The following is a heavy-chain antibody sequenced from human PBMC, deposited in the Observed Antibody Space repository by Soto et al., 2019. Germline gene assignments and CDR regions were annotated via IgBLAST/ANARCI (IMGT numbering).Heavy chain of an antibody. CDR2: IHPLDSGT. D-gene: IGHD6-25*01. CDR1: GSNFTAFW. V-gene: IGHV5-51*01. Sequence: AESLKISCKVSGSNFTAFWHGCVRQLPAKGLEWMASIHPLDSGTHYGPSFQGQVTISADKAIIAAFLHWSSLKASDTDVYFCAKLGCPGAIDFDSLAQGSLVTVSS. CDR3: AKLGCPGAIDFDS. J-gene: IGHJ4*02.